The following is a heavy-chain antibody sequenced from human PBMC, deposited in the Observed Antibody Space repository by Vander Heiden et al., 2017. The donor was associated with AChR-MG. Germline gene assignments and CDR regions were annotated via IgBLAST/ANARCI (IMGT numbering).Heavy chain of an antibody. CDR3: AREGIAVAGFDY. J-gene: IGHJ4*02. CDR1: GYTLTSYY. V-gene: IGHV1-46*03. D-gene: IGHD6-19*01. CDR2: INPSGGST. Sequence: QVQLVQSGAEVKKPGDSVKVSCRASGYTLTSYYMHWVRQAPGQGLEWMGIINPSGGSTSYAQKFQGRVTMTRDTSTSTVYMELSSLRSEDTAVYYCAREGIAVAGFDYWGQGTLVTVSS.